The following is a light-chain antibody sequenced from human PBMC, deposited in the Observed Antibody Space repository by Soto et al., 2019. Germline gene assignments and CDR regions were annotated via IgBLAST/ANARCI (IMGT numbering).Light chain of an antibody. CDR2: GAS. J-gene: IGKJ5*01. V-gene: IGKV3-20*01. CDR3: QHYDSLPIT. Sequence: IVMTQSPATLSFSPGDRATLSCRASQSFSSSYLAWYKQKPGQAPRLLSYGASNRATGIPDRFSGSGSGTDFTLTISRLQPEDFAVYYCQHYDSLPITFGQGTRLEIK. CDR1: QSFSSSY.